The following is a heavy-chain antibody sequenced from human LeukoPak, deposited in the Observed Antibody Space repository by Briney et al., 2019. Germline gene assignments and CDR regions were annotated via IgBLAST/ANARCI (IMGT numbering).Heavy chain of an antibody. CDR2: IYHSGST. CDR3: AKDHLVFDVPTTPEHNWFDP. Sequence: SQTLSLTCAVSGGSISSGGYSWSWIRQPPGKGLEWIGYIYHSGSTYYNPSLKSRVTISVDRSKNQFSLKLSSVTAADTAVYYCAKDHLVFDVPTTPEHNWFDPWGQGTLVTVSS. D-gene: IGHD1-14*01. CDR1: GGSISSGGYS. V-gene: IGHV4-30-2*01. J-gene: IGHJ5*02.